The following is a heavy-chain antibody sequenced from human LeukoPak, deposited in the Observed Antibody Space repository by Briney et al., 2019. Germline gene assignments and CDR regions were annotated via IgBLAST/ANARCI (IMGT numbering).Heavy chain of an antibody. D-gene: IGHD3-22*01. J-gene: IGHJ3*02. CDR3: AKFYFDSSGYYDVFDI. V-gene: IGHV4-59*02. CDR2: YHDGGST. Sequence: SETLSLTCSVSGGSVSSYYWSWIRQPPGKGLEWIVFYHDGGSTVYNPSFKSGVTISVDTSKNQVYLKLSSVTAADTAVYFCAKFYFDSSGYYDVFDIWGQGTMVTVSS. CDR1: GGSVSSYY.